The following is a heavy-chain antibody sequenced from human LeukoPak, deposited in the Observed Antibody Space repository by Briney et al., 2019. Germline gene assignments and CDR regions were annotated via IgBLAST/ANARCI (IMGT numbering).Heavy chain of an antibody. D-gene: IGHD4-11*01. J-gene: IGHJ4*02. CDR2: ISNNGGST. CDR3: VKGRGVITTVTTHYFDY. Sequence: GGSLRLSCSASGFTFSYYGMHWVRQAPGKGLEYVSAISNNGGSTYYADSVKDRFTISRDNSMNTLFLQMSSLRADDTAVYYCVKGRGVITTVTTHYFDYWGQGTLVTVSS. CDR1: GFTFSYYG. V-gene: IGHV3-64D*09.